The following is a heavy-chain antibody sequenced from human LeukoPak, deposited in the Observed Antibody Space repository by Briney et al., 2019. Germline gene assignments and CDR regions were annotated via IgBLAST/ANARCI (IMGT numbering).Heavy chain of an antibody. CDR3: AKDCFGD. Sequence: PGGSLLLSCAASGFTFDDYAMHWGRQAPGKGLEWVSGISWNSGSIGYADSVKGRFTISRDNAKNSLYLQMNSLRAEDTALYYCAKDCFGDWGQGTLVTVSS. D-gene: IGHD3-10*01. J-gene: IGHJ4*02. CDR1: GFTFDDYA. V-gene: IGHV3-9*01. CDR2: ISWNSGSI.